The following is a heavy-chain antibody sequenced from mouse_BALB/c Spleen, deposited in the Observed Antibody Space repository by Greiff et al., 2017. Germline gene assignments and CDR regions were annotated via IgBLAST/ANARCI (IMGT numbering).Heavy chain of an antibody. CDR2: ISYSGST. CDR3: ARSGSPWYFDV. Sequence: EVQLVESGPGLVKPSQSLSLTCTVTGYSITSDYAWNWIRQFPGNKLEWMGYISYSGSTSYNPSLKSRISITRDTSKNQFFLQLNSVTTEDTATYYCARSGSPWYFDVWGAGTTVTVSS. V-gene: IGHV3-2*02. J-gene: IGHJ1*01. D-gene: IGHD3-1*01. CDR1: GYSITSDYA.